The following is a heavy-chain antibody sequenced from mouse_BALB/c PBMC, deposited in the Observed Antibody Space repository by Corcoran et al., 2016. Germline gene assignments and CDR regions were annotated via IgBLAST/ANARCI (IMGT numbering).Heavy chain of an antibody. CDR2: INTYTGEP. V-gene: IGHV9-1*02. CDR3: ASNYYCDY. Sequence: QIQLVQSGPELKKPGETVKISCKASGYTFTNYGMNWVKQAPGKGLKWMGWINTYTGEPTYADDFKGRFAFSLETSASTAYLQINNLKNEDMATYFCASNYYCDYWGQGTTLTVSS. J-gene: IGHJ2*01. D-gene: IGHD1-3*01. CDR1: GYTFTNYG.